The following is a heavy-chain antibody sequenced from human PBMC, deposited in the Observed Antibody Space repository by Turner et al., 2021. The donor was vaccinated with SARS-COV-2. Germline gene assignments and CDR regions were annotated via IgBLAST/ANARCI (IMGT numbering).Heavy chain of an antibody. CDR1: GYTLIELS. CDR2: VDPEDAET. Sequence: QVQLVQSGAEVKKPGASVKVSCTVSGYTLIELSMHWVRQAPGKGLEWMGGVDPEDAETIYAQKFQGRVTMTEDTSTDTAYMELSSLRSEDTAVYYCASSFSVRGVKGDFDYWGQGTLVTVSS. V-gene: IGHV1-24*01. CDR3: ASSFSVRGVKGDFDY. D-gene: IGHD3-10*01. J-gene: IGHJ4*02.